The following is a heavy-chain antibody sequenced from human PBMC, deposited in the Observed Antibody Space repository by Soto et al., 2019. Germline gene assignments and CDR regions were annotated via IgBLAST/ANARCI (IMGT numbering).Heavy chain of an antibody. CDR1: GFPGFNFINNY. J-gene: IGHJ4*02. Sequence: EVQLVESGGGLIQPGGSLRLSCAASGFPGFNFINNYMSWVRQAPGKGLEWVSIIYTDGSAYYADSVNGRFTISRDNSRNTFYLHMNSLRADDPAVYYCATSAEGPYFFDYWGLGTLVTVSS. CDR2: IYTDGSA. V-gene: IGHV3-53*01. CDR3: ATSAEGPYFFDY.